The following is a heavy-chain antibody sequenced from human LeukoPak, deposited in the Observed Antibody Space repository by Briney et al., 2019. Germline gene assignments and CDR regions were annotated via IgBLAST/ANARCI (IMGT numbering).Heavy chain of an antibody. CDR3: ARDRRGLLWFGEFVADYGMDV. Sequence: SETLSLTCTVSGGSISSSYYYWGWIRQPPGKGLEWIGSIYYSGSTNYNPSLKSRVTISVDTSKNQFSLKLSSVTAADTAVYYCARDRRGLLWFGEFVADYGMDVWGQGTTVTVSS. CDR2: IYYSGST. CDR1: GGSISSSYYY. D-gene: IGHD3-10*01. J-gene: IGHJ6*02. V-gene: IGHV4-39*07.